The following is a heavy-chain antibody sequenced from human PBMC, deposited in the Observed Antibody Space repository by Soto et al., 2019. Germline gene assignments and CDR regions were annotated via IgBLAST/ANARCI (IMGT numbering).Heavy chain of an antibody. CDR3: ASGYYESSDYFVGRPIFDY. J-gene: IGHJ4*02. D-gene: IGHD3-22*01. Sequence: SETLTLTCTVSGGSISSGDYSWTWIREPPGKGLEWIGYIYYSGSTYYNPSLKSRVTISVDTSKNQFSLKLSSVTAADTAVYYCASGYYESSDYFVGRPIFDYWGQGSLVTVSS. V-gene: IGHV4-30-4*01. CDR1: GGSISSGDYS. CDR2: IYYSGST.